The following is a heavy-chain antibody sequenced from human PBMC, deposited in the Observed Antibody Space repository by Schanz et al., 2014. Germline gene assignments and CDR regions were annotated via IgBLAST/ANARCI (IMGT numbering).Heavy chain of an antibody. CDR2: INSDGSTT. Sequence: EVQLVESGGGLISPGGSLRLSCVASGFTFNYVWMSWVRQAPGKGLEWVSRINSDGSTTIYADSVKGRFTISRDNAKNTLYLQMNSLRPEDTAVYYCAKEDRTHSSDYVYWGQGTLVTVSS. CDR1: GFTFNYVW. D-gene: IGHD3-22*01. J-gene: IGHJ4*02. V-gene: IGHV3-74*02. CDR3: AKEDRTHSSDYVY.